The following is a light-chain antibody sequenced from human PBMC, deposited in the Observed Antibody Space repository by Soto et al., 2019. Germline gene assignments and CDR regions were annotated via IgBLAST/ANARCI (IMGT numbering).Light chain of an antibody. Sequence: EIVLTQSPGTLSLSPGERATLSCRASQRVSIRDLAWYQQKPGQAPRLLIYGASSRATGIPDRFSGSGSGTDFTLTISRLEPEDFAVYYCQQYGSSGYTFGQGTKLEIK. CDR1: QRVSIRD. J-gene: IGKJ2*01. CDR2: GAS. V-gene: IGKV3-20*01. CDR3: QQYGSSGYT.